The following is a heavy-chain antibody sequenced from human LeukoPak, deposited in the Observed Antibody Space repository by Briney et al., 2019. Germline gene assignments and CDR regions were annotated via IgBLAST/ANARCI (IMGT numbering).Heavy chain of an antibody. J-gene: IGHJ5*02. CDR1: GYTFTSYG. Sequence: ASVKVSCKASGYTFTSYGINWVRQAPGQGLEWMGWISAYNGNTNYAQKLQGRVTMTTDTSTSTAYMELRSLRSDDTAVYYCATIYYYDSSSPFDPWGQGTLVTVSS. V-gene: IGHV1-18*01. D-gene: IGHD3-22*01. CDR2: ISAYNGNT. CDR3: ATIYYYDSSSPFDP.